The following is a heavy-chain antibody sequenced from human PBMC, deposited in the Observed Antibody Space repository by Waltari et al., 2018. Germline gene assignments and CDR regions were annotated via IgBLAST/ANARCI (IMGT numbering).Heavy chain of an antibody. CDR3: ARDLSRIAAAGTGGY. CDR2: INPNSGGT. Sequence: QVQLVQSGAEVKKPGASVKVSCKASGYTFPGSYMHWVRQAPGQGLEWMGRINPNSGGTNYEQKFQGRVTMTRDTSISTAYMELSRLRSDDTAVYYCARDLSRIAAAGTGGYWGQGTLVTVSS. CDR1: GYTFPGSY. D-gene: IGHD6-13*01. J-gene: IGHJ4*02. V-gene: IGHV1-2*06.